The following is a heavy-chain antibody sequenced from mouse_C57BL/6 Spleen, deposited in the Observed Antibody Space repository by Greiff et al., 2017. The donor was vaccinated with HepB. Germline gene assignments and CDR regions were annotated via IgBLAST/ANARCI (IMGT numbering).Heavy chain of an antibody. CDR1: GYTFTDYY. J-gene: IGHJ4*01. CDR2: INPNNGGT. V-gene: IGHV1-26*01. Sequence: EVQLQQSGPELVKPGASVKISCKASGYTFTDYYMNWVKQSHGKSLEWIGDINPNNGGTSYNQKFKGKATLTVDKSSSTAYMELRSLTSEDSAVYYCASPVTTVYAMDYWGQGTSVTVSS. CDR3: ASPVTTVYAMDY. D-gene: IGHD1-1*01.